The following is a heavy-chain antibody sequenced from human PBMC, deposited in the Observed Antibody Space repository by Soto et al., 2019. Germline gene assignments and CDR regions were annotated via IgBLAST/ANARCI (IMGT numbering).Heavy chain of an antibody. Sequence: GESLKLSCKGSGYSFTSYWIGWVRQMPGKGLEWMGIIYPGDSDTRYSPSFQGQVTISADKSISTAYLQWSSLKASDTAMYYCARLNGIAVGGTAYYYGMDVWGQGTTVTVSS. CDR3: ARLNGIAVGGTAYYYGMDV. CDR1: GYSFTSYW. V-gene: IGHV5-51*01. CDR2: IYPGDSDT. D-gene: IGHD6-19*01. J-gene: IGHJ6*02.